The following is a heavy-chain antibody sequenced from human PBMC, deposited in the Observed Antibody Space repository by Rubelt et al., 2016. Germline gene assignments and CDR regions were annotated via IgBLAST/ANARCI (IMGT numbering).Heavy chain of an antibody. D-gene: IGHD3-22*01. Sequence: QVQLQESGPGLVKPSETLSLTCSVSGGSMSRNYWSWIRQPPGKGLEWIGSIYYSGSTYYNPSLKSRVPMSIDTSKNQFSLKLSSVTAADTAVYYCARRRYDTIDYWGQGTLVTVSS. CDR2: IYYSGST. CDR3: ARRRYDTIDY. CDR1: GGSMSRNY. J-gene: IGHJ4*02. V-gene: IGHV4-59*04.